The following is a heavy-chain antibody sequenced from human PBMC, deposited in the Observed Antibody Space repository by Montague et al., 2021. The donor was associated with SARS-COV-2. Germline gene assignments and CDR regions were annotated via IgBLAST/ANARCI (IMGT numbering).Heavy chain of an antibody. V-gene: IGHV4-34*01. CDR1: GGSFSAFY. D-gene: IGHD2-15*01. Sequence: SETLSLTCAVSGGSFSAFYWSWVRQSPGEGLEWIAEINRSGSIKYNPSLKSRVTISVDASKNQFSLKLTSVTAADTAVYYCARGREGVDMEVVVPGSSYDMDVWGRGTPVAVSS. CDR3: ARGREGVDMEVVVPGSSYDMDV. CDR2: INRSGSI. J-gene: IGHJ6*03.